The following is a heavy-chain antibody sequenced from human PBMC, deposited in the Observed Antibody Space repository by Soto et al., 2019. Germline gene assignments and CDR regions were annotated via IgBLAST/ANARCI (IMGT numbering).Heavy chain of an antibody. CDR3: ARGLGRYFDL. D-gene: IGHD3-16*01. V-gene: IGHV4-4*07. J-gene: IGHJ2*01. CDR2: LSTSGRT. Sequence: TSETLSLTCTVSGDSFGNFYWSWIRQPAGKGLESIGRLSTSGRTNYSPSLQSRVTMSLDTSKNRFSLRLTSVSAADTAVYFCARGLGRYFDLWGRGTLVTVS. CDR1: GDSFGNFY.